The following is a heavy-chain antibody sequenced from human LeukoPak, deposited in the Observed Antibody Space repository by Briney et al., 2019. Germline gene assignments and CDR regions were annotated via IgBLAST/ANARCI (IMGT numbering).Heavy chain of an antibody. V-gene: IGHV1-2*02. CDR3: ARDGALDI. CDR1: GYTFTGYY. D-gene: IGHD3-16*01. Sequence: ASVKVSCKASGYTFTGYYMHWVRQAPGQGLEWMAWINPNSGDTNFAQKFQGRVTMTRDTSISTVYMEMKRPRSDDTAVYYCARDGALDIWGQGTMVTVSS. J-gene: IGHJ3*02. CDR2: INPNSGDT.